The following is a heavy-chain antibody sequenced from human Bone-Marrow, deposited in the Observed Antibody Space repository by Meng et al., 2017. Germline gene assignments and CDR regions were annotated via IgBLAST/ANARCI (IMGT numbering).Heavy chain of an antibody. D-gene: IGHD6-19*01. CDR2: ISAYNGNT. J-gene: IGHJ3*02. CDR3: ARDHPRIAVAGDAFDI. CDR1: GYTFTSYG. V-gene: IGHV1-18*01. Sequence: QVELVQSGAEVKKPGASVKVSCKASGYTFTSYGISWVRQAPGQGLEWMGWISAYNGNTNYAQKLQGRVTMTTDTSTSTAYMELRSLRSDDTAMYYCARDHPRIAVAGDAFDIWGQGTMVTVSS.